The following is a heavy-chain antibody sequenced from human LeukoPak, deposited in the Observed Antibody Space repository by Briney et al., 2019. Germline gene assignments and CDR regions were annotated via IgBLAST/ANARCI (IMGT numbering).Heavy chain of an antibody. J-gene: IGHJ4*02. CDR2: INHSGST. Sequence: KPSETLSLTCAVYGGSFSGYYWSWIRQPPGKGLEWIGEINHSGSTNYNPSLKSRVTISVDTSKNQFSLKLSSVTAAGTAVYYCARMMVRGVPKYYFDYWGQGTLVTVSS. CDR1: GGSFSGYY. D-gene: IGHD3-10*01. CDR3: ARMMVRGVPKYYFDY. V-gene: IGHV4-34*01.